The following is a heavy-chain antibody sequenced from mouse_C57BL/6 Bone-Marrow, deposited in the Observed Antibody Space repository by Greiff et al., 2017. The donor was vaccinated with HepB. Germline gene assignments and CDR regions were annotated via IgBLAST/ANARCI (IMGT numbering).Heavy chain of an antibody. CDR1: GYTFTSYW. CDR2: IHPSDSDT. Sequence: QVQLQQPGAELVKPGASVKVSCKASGYTFTSYWMHWVKQRPGQGLEWIGRIHPSDSDTNYNQKFKGKATLTVDKSSSTADMQLSSLTSEDSAVYYCAIHDGNYYYAMDYWGQGTSVTVAS. V-gene: IGHV1-74*01. CDR3: AIHDGNYYYAMDY. J-gene: IGHJ4*01. D-gene: IGHD2-1*01.